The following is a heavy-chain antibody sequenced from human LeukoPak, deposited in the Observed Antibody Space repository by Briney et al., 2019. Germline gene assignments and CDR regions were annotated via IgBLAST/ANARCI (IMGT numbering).Heavy chain of an antibody. CDR3: ARDQVGAIGGSAYGWFDP. V-gene: IGHV3-30*03. D-gene: IGHD1-26*01. CDR2: ISSDGSKK. CDR1: GFIFSSRG. J-gene: IGHJ5*02. Sequence: PGGSLRLSCAASGFIFSSRGMTWVRQAPGKGLEWVALISSDGSKKYYADSVRGRLTITRDNSKSTLYLQMNSLTPEDTAVYYCARDQVGAIGGSAYGWFDPWGQGTLVSVSS.